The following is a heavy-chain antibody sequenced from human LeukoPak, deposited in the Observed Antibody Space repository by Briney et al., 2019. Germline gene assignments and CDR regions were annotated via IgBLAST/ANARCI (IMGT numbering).Heavy chain of an antibody. J-gene: IGHJ3*02. CDR3: AKEVVVIKRDAFDI. CDR2: ISWDGGST. Sequence: PGGSLRLSCAASGFTFDDYTMHWVRQAPGKGLEWVSLISWDGGSTYYADSVKGRFTISRDNSKNSLYLQMNSLRAEDTALYYCAKEVVVIKRDAFDIWGQGTMVTVSS. D-gene: IGHD3-22*01. CDR1: GFTFDDYT. V-gene: IGHV3-43D*03.